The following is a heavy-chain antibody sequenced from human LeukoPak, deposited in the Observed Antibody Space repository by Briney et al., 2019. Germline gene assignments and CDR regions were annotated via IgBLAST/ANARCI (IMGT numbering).Heavy chain of an antibody. CDR1: GFTFSSYA. J-gene: IGHJ3*02. D-gene: IGHD3-22*01. Sequence: GGSLRLSCAASGFTFSSYAMHWVRQAPGKELEWVAVISYDGSNKYYADSVKGRFTISRDNSKNTLYLQMNSLRAEDTAVYYCARDRTSYYYDTGAFDIWGQGTMVTVSS. CDR2: ISYDGSNK. V-gene: IGHV3-30-3*01. CDR3: ARDRTSYYYDTGAFDI.